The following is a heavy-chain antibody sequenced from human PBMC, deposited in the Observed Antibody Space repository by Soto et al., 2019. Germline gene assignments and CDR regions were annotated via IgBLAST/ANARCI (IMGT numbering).Heavy chain of an antibody. J-gene: IGHJ4*02. V-gene: IGHV1-8*01. D-gene: IGHD2-2*01. CDR2: MTPHSGKT. Sequence: QVQLVQSVAEVKKPGTSVKVSCKASGYTFTTYDINWVRQAPGQGLEWMGWMTPHSGKTGYAPKFQGRVTMTRDTSISTAYMELSSLRSEDTAVYFCARGWEVPAATFDSWGQGTLVTVSS. CDR1: GYTFTTYD. CDR3: ARGWEVPAATFDS.